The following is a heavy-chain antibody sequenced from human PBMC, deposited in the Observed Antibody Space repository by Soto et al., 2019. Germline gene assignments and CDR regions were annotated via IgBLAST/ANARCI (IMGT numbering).Heavy chain of an antibody. V-gene: IGHV3-53*01. CDR3: AKDPRIAADY. CDR1: XXTVSSNY. D-gene: IGHD6-13*01. Sequence: GGSXXXXWAGSXXTVSSNYMSWVRQAPGKGLEWVSVIYSGGSTYYADSVKGRFTISRGNSKNTLYLQMNSLRAEDTAVYYCAKDPRIAADYWGQGTLVTVSS. CDR2: IYSGGST. J-gene: IGHJ4*02.